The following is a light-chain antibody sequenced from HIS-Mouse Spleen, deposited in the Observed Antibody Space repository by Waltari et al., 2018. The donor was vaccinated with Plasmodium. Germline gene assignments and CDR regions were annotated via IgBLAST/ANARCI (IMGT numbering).Light chain of an antibody. Sequence: SSELTQDPAVSVALGQTVRITCQGDSLRSYYASWYQQKPVQAPVLVIYGKNNQPSGIPDRFSGSSSGNTASLTITGAQAEDEADYYCNSRDSSGNHQVFGGGTKLTVL. J-gene: IGLJ3*02. V-gene: IGLV3-19*01. CDR3: NSRDSSGNHQV. CDR2: GKN. CDR1: SLRSYY.